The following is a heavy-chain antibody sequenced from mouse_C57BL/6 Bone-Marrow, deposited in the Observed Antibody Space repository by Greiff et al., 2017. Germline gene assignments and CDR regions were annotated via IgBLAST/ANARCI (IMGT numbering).Heavy chain of an antibody. CDR3: ARLEFDGSSGDWYFDV. CDR2: LYPRDGST. CDR1: GYTFTSYD. Sequence: VKLMESGPELVKPGASVKLSCKASGYTFTSYDINWVKQRPGQGLGWIGWLYPRDGSTKYNEKFKGKATLTVDTSSSTAYMELHSLTSEDSAVYFCARLEFDGSSGDWYFDVWGTGTTVTVSS. D-gene: IGHD1-1*01. J-gene: IGHJ1*03. V-gene: IGHV1-85*01.